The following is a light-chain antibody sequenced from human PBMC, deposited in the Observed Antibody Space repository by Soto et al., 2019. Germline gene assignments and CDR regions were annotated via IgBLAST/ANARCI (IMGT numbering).Light chain of an antibody. J-gene: IGLJ3*02. CDR2: SNN. Sequence: QAVVTQPPSASGTPGQRVTISCSGSSSNIGSNTVNWYQQLPGTAPKRLIYSNNQRPSGVPDRFSGSKFGTSASLAISGLLSEYEADYYCAAWDDSLNAWVFGGGTKVTVL. CDR1: SSNIGSNT. V-gene: IGLV1-44*01. CDR3: AAWDDSLNAWV.